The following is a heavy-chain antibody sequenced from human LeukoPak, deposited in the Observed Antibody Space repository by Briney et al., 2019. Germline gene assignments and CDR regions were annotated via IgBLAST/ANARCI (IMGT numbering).Heavy chain of an antibody. Sequence: PGGSLRLSCAASGFTLSSYAMSWVRQAPGKGLEWVSSISASGGSTNYADSVKGRFTISRDNAKNSLYLQMNSLRAEDTALYYCARRWIVVVIPGNDAFDIWGQGTMVTVSS. CDR1: GFTLSSYA. J-gene: IGHJ3*02. CDR3: ARRWIVVVIPGNDAFDI. V-gene: IGHV3-23*01. CDR2: ISASGGST. D-gene: IGHD3-22*01.